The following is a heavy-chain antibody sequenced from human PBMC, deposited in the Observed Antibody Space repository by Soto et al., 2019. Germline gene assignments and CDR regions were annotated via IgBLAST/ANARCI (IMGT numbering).Heavy chain of an antibody. Sequence: ASVKVSWKASGYSFTVDYMHLLRQAHGQGLEWMGWINPSGGSTSYAQKFQGRVTMTRDTSTSKVYMELSSLRSEDKAVYYCARTYYYDSSGSYGMEVWGQGTTVTVFS. CDR2: INPSGGST. V-gene: IGHV1-46*01. CDR1: GYSFTVDY. J-gene: IGHJ6*01. CDR3: ARTYYYDSSGSYGMEV. D-gene: IGHD3-22*01.